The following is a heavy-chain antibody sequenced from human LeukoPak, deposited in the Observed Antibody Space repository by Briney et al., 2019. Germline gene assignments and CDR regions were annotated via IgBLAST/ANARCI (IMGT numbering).Heavy chain of an antibody. CDR1: GIAFSDFH. D-gene: IGHD5-12*01. CDR2: IGINGIMT. CDR3: ARGEMATINPGGDAFDV. V-gene: IGHV3-11*04. Sequence: GGSLRLSCAASGIAFSDFHFSWIRQAPGKGLEWVSSIGINGIMTYYRDSVKGRFTVSRDDAKKSVFLQMSSLGAEDTAVYYCARGEMATINPGGDAFDVWGRGTVVIVSS. J-gene: IGHJ3*01.